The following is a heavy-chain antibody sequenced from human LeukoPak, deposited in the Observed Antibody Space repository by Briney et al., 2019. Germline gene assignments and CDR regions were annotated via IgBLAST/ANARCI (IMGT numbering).Heavy chain of an antibody. Sequence: ASVKVSCKASGYTFTSYDINWVRQATGQGLEWMGWMYPNSGNTGYAQKFQGRVTMTRNTSISTVYMELSSLRSEDTAVYYCARNKLGRGDAFDIWGQGTMVTVSS. CDR1: GYTFTSYD. CDR2: MYPNSGNT. D-gene: IGHD7-27*01. J-gene: IGHJ3*02. CDR3: ARNKLGRGDAFDI. V-gene: IGHV1-8*01.